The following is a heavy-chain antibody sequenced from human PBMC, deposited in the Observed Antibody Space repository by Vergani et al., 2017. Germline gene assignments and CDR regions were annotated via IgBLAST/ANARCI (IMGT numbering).Heavy chain of an antibody. V-gene: IGHV4-38-2*02. CDR1: GYSISSGYY. CDR2: ISHSGYT. D-gene: IGHD3-3*01. Sequence: QVQLQESGPGLLKPSETLSLTCTVSGYSISSGYYWGWIRQPPGKGLEWIGSISHSGYTFYSPYLKSRVSMSVDTSKNQFSLRVKSVTYADTAVYYCARIRDFWSGYYTGSDAFDIWGQGTMVTVSS. J-gene: IGHJ3*02. CDR3: ARIRDFWSGYYTGSDAFDI.